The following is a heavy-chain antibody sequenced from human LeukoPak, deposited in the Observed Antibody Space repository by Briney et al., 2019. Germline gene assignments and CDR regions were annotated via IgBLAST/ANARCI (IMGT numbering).Heavy chain of an antibody. D-gene: IGHD6-6*01. CDR2: ISSSSSYI. Sequence: PGGSLRLSCAASGFTFSSYSMTWVRQAPGKGLEWVSSISSSSSYIYYADSVKGRFTITRDYAKNSLYLQMNSLRAEDTAVCYCASSSPIDYWGQGTLVTVSS. J-gene: IGHJ4*02. CDR3: ASSSPIDY. V-gene: IGHV3-21*01. CDR1: GFTFSSYS.